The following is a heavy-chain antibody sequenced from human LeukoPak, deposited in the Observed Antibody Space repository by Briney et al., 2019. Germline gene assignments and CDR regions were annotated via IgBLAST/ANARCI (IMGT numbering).Heavy chain of an antibody. V-gene: IGHV3-30*04. D-gene: IGHD5-18*01. Sequence: AGGSLRLSCAASGFTFSSYAMHWVRQAPGKGLEWVAVILYDGSNKYYADSVKGRFTISRDNSKNTLYLQMSSLRAEDTAVYFCAREDTALVLGYYFDYWGQGTLVTVSS. CDR2: ILYDGSNK. J-gene: IGHJ4*02. CDR3: AREDTALVLGYYFDY. CDR1: GFTFSSYA.